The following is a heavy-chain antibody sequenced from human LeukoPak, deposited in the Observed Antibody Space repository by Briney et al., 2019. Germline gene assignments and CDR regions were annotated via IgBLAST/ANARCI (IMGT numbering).Heavy chain of an antibody. CDR3: AKDRTGIDY. J-gene: IGHJ4*02. CDR2: ISYDGSNK. D-gene: IGHD1-14*01. Sequence: GGSLRLSCAASGFTFSVYGMHWVRQAPGKGLEWVAVISYDGSNKYYADSVKGRFTISRDNSKNTLYLQMNSLRAEDTAVYYCAKDRTGIDYWGQGTLVTVST. CDR1: GFTFSVYG. V-gene: IGHV3-30*18.